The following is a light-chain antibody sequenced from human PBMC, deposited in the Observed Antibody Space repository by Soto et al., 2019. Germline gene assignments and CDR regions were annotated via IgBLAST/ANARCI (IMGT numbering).Light chain of an antibody. J-gene: IGKJ2*01. Sequence: EMLLTQSPGTLSLSPGERATHSCRASQSVRNSTYLAWFQQKRGQAPRLLIYDASRRATGIPDRFSGSGSGTDFTLTISRLEPEDFAVYYCQQYGNSPYTFGQGTKLEIK. V-gene: IGKV3-20*01. CDR3: QQYGNSPYT. CDR2: DAS. CDR1: QSVRNSTY.